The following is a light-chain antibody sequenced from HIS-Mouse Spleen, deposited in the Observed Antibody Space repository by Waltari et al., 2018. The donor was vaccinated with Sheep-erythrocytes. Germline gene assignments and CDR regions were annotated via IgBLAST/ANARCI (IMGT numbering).Light chain of an antibody. CDR2: QDS. CDR3: QAWDSSTAV. V-gene: IGLV3-1*01. Sequence: SSELTQPPSVSVSPGQTASITCSGDNLGDKYACWYQQTPGQSPVLVIYQDSKRPSGIPERFSGSNSGNTATLTISGTQAMDEADYYCQAWDSSTAVFGGGTKLTVL. J-gene: IGLJ2*01. CDR1: NLGDKY.